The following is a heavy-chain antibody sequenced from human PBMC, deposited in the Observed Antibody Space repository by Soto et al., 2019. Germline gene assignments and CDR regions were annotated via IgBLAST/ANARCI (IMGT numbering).Heavy chain of an antibody. CDR2: IWYDGSNK. D-gene: IGHD1-26*01. CDR3: ARDGVGSAD. CDR1: GFTFSSYG. J-gene: IGHJ4*02. V-gene: IGHV3-33*01. Sequence: QVQLAESGGAVVQPGRSRRLSCAASGFTFSSYGRNWVRRVPGKGLGWVAVIWYDGSNKYYADSVKGRFTISRDNSKNTLYLQMNSLRAEDTAVYYCARDGVGSADWGQGTLVTVSS.